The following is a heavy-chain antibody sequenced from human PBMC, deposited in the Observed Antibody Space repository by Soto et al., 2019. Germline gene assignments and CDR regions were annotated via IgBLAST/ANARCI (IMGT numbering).Heavy chain of an antibody. CDR3: AKARGARKPFDY. CDR1: GFTFSSYG. CDR2: IDNSGDAT. V-gene: IGHV3-23*01. D-gene: IGHD1-26*01. J-gene: IGHJ4*02. Sequence: GGSLRLSCATSGFTFSSYGMNWVRQAPGRGLEWVSAIDNSGDATFYADSVKGRFTISRDNSKNTLSLQMNSLRAEDTALYYCAKARGARKPFDYWGQGTLVTVSS.